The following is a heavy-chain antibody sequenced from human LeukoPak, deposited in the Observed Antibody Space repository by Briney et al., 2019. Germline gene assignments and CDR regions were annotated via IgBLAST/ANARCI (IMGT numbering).Heavy chain of an antibody. Sequence: GGSLRLSCAASGFTFSSFWMMWVRQAPGEGLEWLANIKEDGSEEHYVDSRKGRFTISRDNAKNSLYLQIDSLRAEDTAVYYCARDMTPYYYDSSGVSFDYWGQGTLVTVSS. D-gene: IGHD3-22*01. V-gene: IGHV3-7*01. J-gene: IGHJ4*02. CDR3: ARDMTPYYYDSSGVSFDY. CDR1: GFTFSSFW. CDR2: IKEDGSEE.